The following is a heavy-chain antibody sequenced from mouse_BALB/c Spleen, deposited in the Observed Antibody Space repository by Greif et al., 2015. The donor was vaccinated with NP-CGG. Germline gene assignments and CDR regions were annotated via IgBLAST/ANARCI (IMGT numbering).Heavy chain of an antibody. Sequence: VQLQQSGAELVKPGASVKLSCKASGYTFISYYMYWVKQRPGQGLEWIGEINPSNGGANLNEKFKSKATLTVDKSSSTAYMQRSSLTSEDSAVYFCTRGRRRDFDFWGQGTTLTVSS. V-gene: IGHV1S81*02. CDR1: GYTFISYY. CDR3: TRGRRRDFDF. CDR2: INPSNGGA. D-gene: IGHD1-2*01. J-gene: IGHJ2*01.